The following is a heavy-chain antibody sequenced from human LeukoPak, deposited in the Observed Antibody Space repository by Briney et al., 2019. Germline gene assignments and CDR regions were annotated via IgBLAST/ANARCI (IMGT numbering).Heavy chain of an antibody. CDR3: ARLTMVRGVIKHFDY. V-gene: IGHV5-51*01. J-gene: IGHJ4*02. CDR1: GYSFTSYW. CDR2: IYPGDSDT. D-gene: IGHD3-10*01. Sequence: GESLKISCKGSGYSFTSYWIGWVRQMPGKGLERMGIIYPGDSDTRYSPSFQGQVTISADKSISTAYLQWSSLKASGTAMYYCARLTMVRGVIKHFDYWGQGTLVTVSS.